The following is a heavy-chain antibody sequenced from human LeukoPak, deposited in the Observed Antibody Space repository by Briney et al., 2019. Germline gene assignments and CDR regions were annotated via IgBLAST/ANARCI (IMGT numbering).Heavy chain of an antibody. J-gene: IGHJ4*02. D-gene: IGHD3-10*01. CDR2: ISESGSGT. V-gene: IGHV3-23*01. CDR3: ARAYGSFELLPYYFDY. CDR1: GLTFSRYA. Sequence: GGSLRLSCAVSGLTFSRYAMSWVRQAPGKGLEWVSAISESGSGTYYADSVKGRFTISRDNSKDTLSLQMNSLRAEDTAVYYCARAYGSFELLPYYFDYWGQGTLVTVSS.